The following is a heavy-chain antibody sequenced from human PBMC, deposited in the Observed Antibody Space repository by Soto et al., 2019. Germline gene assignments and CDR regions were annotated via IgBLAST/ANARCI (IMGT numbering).Heavy chain of an antibody. CDR2: ISAYNGNT. CDR1: GYTFTSYG. J-gene: IGHJ6*03. V-gene: IGHV1-18*01. CDR3: AVGASGGRRYYYHYMDV. D-gene: IGHD2-15*01. Sequence: ASVKVSCKASGYTFTSYGISWVRQAPGQGLEWMGWISAYNGNTNYAQKLQGRVTMTTDTSTSTAYMELRSLRSDDTAVYYCAVGASGGRRYYYHYMDVWGKGTTVTVSS.